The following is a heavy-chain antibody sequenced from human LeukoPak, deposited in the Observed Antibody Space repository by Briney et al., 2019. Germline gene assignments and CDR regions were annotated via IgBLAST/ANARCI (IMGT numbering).Heavy chain of an antibody. CDR2: IKQDGSEK. CDR1: GFTFSSYW. Sequence: SGGSLRLSCAASGFTFSSYWMSWVRQAPGKGLEWVANIKQDGSEKYYVDSVKGRFTISRDNAKNSLYLQMNSLRAEDTAVYYCARGCSSGSCYYYGMDVWGQGTTVTVSS. D-gene: IGHD3-22*01. V-gene: IGHV3-7*01. J-gene: IGHJ6*02. CDR3: ARGCSSGSCYYYGMDV.